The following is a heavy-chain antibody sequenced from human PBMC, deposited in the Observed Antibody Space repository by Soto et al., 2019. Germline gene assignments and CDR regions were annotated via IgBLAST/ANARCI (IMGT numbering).Heavy chain of an antibody. CDR2: INPSGGST. CDR3: ARGFGLGDFWSGYYLGVGYYYGMDV. V-gene: IGHV1-46*01. D-gene: IGHD3-3*01. Sequence: SVKVSCKASGYTFTSCYIHWVRQAHGQGLEWMGIINPSGGSTSYAQKFQGRVTMTRDTSTSTVYMELSSLRSEDTAVYYCARGFGLGDFWSGYYLGVGYYYGMDVWGQGTTVTVSS. CDR1: GYTFTSCY. J-gene: IGHJ6*02.